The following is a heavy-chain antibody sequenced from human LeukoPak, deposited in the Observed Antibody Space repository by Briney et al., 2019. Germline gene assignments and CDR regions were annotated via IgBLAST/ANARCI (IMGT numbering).Heavy chain of an antibody. CDR2: ISGSGGST. CDR3: AKTSGIAAA. J-gene: IGHJ4*02. Sequence: GGSLRLSCVASGFTFNNYAMHWVRQAPGKGLEWVSAISGSGGSTYYADSVKGRFTISRDNSKNTLYLQMNSLRAEDTAVYYCAKTSGIAAAWGQGTLVTVSS. V-gene: IGHV3-23*01. CDR1: GFTFNNYA. D-gene: IGHD6-13*01.